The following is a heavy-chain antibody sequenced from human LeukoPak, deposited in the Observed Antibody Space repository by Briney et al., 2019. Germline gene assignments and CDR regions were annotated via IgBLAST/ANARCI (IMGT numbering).Heavy chain of an antibody. J-gene: IGHJ4*02. Sequence: PGGSLRLSCAASGFTFSNYYMSWVRQAPGKGLEWVANIRPDGSDKFYVDSVKGRFTISRDNAANSLYLQMNSLRAEDTAVYFCARDREVGATIHDYWGQGTLVTVSS. D-gene: IGHD1-26*01. CDR3: ARDREVGATIHDY. CDR2: IRPDGSDK. CDR1: GFTFSNYY. V-gene: IGHV3-7*01.